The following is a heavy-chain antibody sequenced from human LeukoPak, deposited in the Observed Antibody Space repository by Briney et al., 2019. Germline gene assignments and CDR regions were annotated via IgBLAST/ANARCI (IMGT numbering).Heavy chain of an antibody. CDR1: GGTFSSYA. J-gene: IGHJ4*02. V-gene: IGHV1-69*05. Sequence: SVKVSCKASGGTFSSYAISLVRQAPGQGLEWMGGIIPIFGTANYAQKFQGRVTITTDESTSTAYMELSSLRSEDTAVYYCAREYYDRSGYAIDYWGQGTLVTVSS. CDR3: AREYYDRSGYAIDY. D-gene: IGHD3-22*01. CDR2: IIPIFGTA.